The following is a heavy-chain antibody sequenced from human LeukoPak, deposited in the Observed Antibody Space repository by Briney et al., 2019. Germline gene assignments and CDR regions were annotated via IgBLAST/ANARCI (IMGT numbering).Heavy chain of an antibody. CDR3: ARDQLLDCSSASCYNWIDS. Sequence: PSETVSLTCTVSGASIKNHWWSWIRQPAGKGLEWIGRIYVNEKTNYNLFLMSRVTMSIDASKSQFSLTMTSVTAADTAVYYCARDQLLDCSSASCYNWIDSWGQGTLVTVSS. J-gene: IGHJ5*01. D-gene: IGHD2-2*01. CDR1: GASIKNHW. CDR2: IYVNEKT. V-gene: IGHV4-4*07.